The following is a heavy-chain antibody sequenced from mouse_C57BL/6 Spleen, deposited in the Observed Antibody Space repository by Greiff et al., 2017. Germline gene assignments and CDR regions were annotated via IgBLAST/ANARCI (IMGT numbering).Heavy chain of an antibody. CDR2: INPYNGGT. CDR1: GYTFTDYY. Sequence: VQLQQSGPVLVKPGASVKMSCKASGYTFTDYYMNWVKQSHGKSLEWIGVINPYNGGTSYNQKFKGKATLTVDKSSSTAYMELNSLTSEDSAVYYCARGYDGDYVFDYWGQGTTLTVSS. V-gene: IGHV1-19*01. CDR3: ARGYDGDYVFDY. D-gene: IGHD2-3*01. J-gene: IGHJ2*01.